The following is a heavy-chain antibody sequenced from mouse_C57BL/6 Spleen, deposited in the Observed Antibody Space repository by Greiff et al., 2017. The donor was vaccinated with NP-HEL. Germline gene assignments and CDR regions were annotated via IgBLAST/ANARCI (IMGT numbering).Heavy chain of an antibody. CDR1: GFSLTSYG. V-gene: IGHV2-2*01. D-gene: IGHD2-5*01. J-gene: IGHJ4*01. Sequence: QVQLQQSGPGLVQPSQSLSITCTVSGFSLTSYGVHWVRQSPGQGLEWLGVIWSGGSTDYNAAFISRLSISKDNSKSQVFFKMNSLQADDTAIYYCARKDYSNYAMDYWGQGTSVTVSS. CDR3: ARKDYSNYAMDY. CDR2: IWSGGST.